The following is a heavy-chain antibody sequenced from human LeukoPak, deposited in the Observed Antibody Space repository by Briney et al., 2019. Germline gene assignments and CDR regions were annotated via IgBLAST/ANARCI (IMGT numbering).Heavy chain of an antibody. V-gene: IGHV3-30*02. J-gene: IGHJ4*02. D-gene: IGHD3-22*01. CDR1: GFTFSSYG. Sequence: GGSLRLSCAASGFTFSSYGMHWVRQAPGKGLEWVAFIRYDGSNKYYADSVKGRFTISRDNSKNTLYLQMNSLRAEDTAVYYCAKVQTPGYDSSGYYFYGFDYWGQGTLVTVSS. CDR3: AKVQTPGYDSSGYYFYGFDY. CDR2: IRYDGSNK.